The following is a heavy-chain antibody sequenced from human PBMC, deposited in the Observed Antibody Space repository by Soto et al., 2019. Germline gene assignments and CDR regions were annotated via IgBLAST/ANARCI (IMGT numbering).Heavy chain of an antibody. J-gene: IGHJ6*02. D-gene: IGHD3-3*01. V-gene: IGHV3-30*03. Sequence: LSLTCTVSGGSISSGGYYWSWIRQHPGKGLEWVAVISYDGGNAYYAESVKGRFTVSRDNSKNTMYIEMSSVRGDDTAVYYCARDLTVFGVLNGDSPMDVWGQGTTVTVSS. CDR2: ISYDGGNA. CDR1: GGSISSGG. CDR3: ARDLTVFGVLNGDSPMDV.